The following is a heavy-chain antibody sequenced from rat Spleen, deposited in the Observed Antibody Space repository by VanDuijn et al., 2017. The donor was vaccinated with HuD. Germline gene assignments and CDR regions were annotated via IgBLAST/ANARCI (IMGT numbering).Heavy chain of an antibody. Sequence: EVQLQESGPGLVKPSQSLSLTCSVTGYSITSAYRWNWIRKFPGNKLEWMGYINSAGNTLYNPSLKSRISITRDTSKNQFFLQVNSVTTEDTATYYCGRGQYRYNWIDYWGQGVMVTVSS. CDR2: INSAGNT. D-gene: IGHD1-5*01. V-gene: IGHV3-3*01. J-gene: IGHJ2*01. CDR1: GYSITSAYR. CDR3: GRGQYRYNWIDY.